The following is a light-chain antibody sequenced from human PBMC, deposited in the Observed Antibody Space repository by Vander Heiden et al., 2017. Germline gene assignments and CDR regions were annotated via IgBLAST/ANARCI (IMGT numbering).Light chain of an antibody. V-gene: IGLV1-40*01. Sequence: QSVLTQPPSVSGAPGQRVTISCTCSSSTIGAGSDVHWYQQIPGTAPKLLISGNSKRPSGRPARFSGYNSATSATLAITGLQAEDDAYYYSQYDNSSCVVFGGGTKLTVL. CDR2: GNS. CDR1: SSTIGAGSD. CDR3: QYDNSSCVV. J-gene: IGLJ2*01.